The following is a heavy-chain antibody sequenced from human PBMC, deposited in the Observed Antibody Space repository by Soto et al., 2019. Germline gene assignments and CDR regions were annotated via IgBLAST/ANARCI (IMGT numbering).Heavy chain of an antibody. CDR2: IYTSGST. CDR1: GGSISSYY. V-gene: IGHV4-4*07. Sequence: SETLSLTCTVSGGSISSYYWSWIRQPAGKGLEWIGRIYTSGSTNYNPSLKSRVTMSVDTSKNQFSLKLSSVTAADTAVYYCAREHDYGDVSVTGNFDYWGQGTLVTVSS. CDR3: AREHDYGDVSVTGNFDY. D-gene: IGHD4-17*01. J-gene: IGHJ4*02.